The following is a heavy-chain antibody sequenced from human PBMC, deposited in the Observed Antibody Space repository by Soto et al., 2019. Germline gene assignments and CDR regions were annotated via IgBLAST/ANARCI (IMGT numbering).Heavy chain of an antibody. CDR3: ARNIYDYIWGSLDL. V-gene: IGHV1-18*01. J-gene: IGHJ5*02. Sequence: ASVKVSCKASGYTFTSYGISWVRQAPGQGLEWMGWISAYNGNTNYAQKLQGRVTMTKDTSTSTAYMELRSLRSDDTAVYYCARNIYDYIWGSLDLWGQGTLVTVSS. D-gene: IGHD3-16*01. CDR2: ISAYNGNT. CDR1: GYTFTSYG.